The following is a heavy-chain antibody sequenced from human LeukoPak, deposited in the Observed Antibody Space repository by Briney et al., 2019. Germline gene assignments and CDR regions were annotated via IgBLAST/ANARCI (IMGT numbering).Heavy chain of an antibody. D-gene: IGHD6-6*01. CDR3: AEDRPWFDP. Sequence: PGRSLRLSCAASGFTFSIYGMHWVRQAPGKGLEWVAVISYDGSNKYYAASVKGRFTISRDNSKDTLYLQMNNLRAEDTAVYYCAEDRPWFDPWGQGTLVTVSS. V-gene: IGHV3-30*18. J-gene: IGHJ5*02. CDR2: ISYDGSNK. CDR1: GFTFSIYG.